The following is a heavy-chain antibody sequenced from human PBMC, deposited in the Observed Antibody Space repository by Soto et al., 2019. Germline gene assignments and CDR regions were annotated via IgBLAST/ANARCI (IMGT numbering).Heavy chain of an antibody. CDR3: ARLYGRYFDN. CDR2: IYPSDSDT. Sequence: ASVKVSCKASGYTFTGYYMHWVRQMPGKGLEWMGIIYPSDSDTRYSPSFQGQVTISADKSISTAYLQWSSLKASDTAMYYCARLYGRYFDNWGQGTLVTVSS. D-gene: IGHD1-26*01. J-gene: IGHJ4*02. V-gene: IGHV5-51*01. CDR1: GYTFTGYY.